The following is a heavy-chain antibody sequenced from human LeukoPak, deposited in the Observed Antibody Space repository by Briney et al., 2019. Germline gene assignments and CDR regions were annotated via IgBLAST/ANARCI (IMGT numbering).Heavy chain of an antibody. CDR3: ARVSEGSRYYSYCFDY. CDR2: VDTNSGGT. V-gene: IGHV1-2*02. D-gene: IGHD3-22*01. J-gene: IGHJ4*02. CDR1: GYSFTGNY. Sequence: GASVKVSCKASGYSFTGNYMHWVRQAPGLGLEWMGWVDTNSGGTNYAQKFQGRVTMTRDKSITTAYMELSSLTSDDTAVYYCARVSEGSRYYSYCFDYWGQGTLVTVSS.